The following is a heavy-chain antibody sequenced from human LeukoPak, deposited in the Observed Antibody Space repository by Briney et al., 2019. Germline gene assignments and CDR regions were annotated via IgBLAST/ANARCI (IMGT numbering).Heavy chain of an antibody. CDR3: ARESKLFFGETR. Sequence: SETLSLTCAVYGGSFSGYYWSWIRQPPGKGLEWIGEIDHSGSTNYNPSLKSRVTISVDTSKNQFSLKLSSVTAADAAVYYCARESKLFFGETRWGQGTLVTVPS. CDR2: IDHSGST. D-gene: IGHD3-10*01. J-gene: IGHJ4*02. V-gene: IGHV4-34*01. CDR1: GGSFSGYY.